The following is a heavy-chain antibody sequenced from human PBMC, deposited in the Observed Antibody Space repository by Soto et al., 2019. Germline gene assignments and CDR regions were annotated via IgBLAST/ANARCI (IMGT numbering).Heavy chain of an antibody. J-gene: IGHJ4*02. D-gene: IGHD1-26*01. V-gene: IGHV3-21*01. CDR1: GFTFSSYS. CDR3: ARLLSGSFME. Sequence: PGGSLRLCFAASGFTFSSYSMNLVRQAPGKGLEWVSSISSSSSYICYADSVKGRFTISRDNAKNSLYLQMNSLRAEDTAVYYCARLLSGSFMEWGQGTLVTVSS. CDR2: ISSSSSYI.